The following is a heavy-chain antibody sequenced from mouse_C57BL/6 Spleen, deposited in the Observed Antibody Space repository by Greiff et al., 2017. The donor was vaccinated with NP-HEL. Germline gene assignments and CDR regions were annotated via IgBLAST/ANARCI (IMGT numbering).Heavy chain of an antibody. CDR3: ARGNYYGSPTECLFDY. D-gene: IGHD1-1*01. V-gene: IGHV1-72*01. CDR2: IDPNSGGT. CDR1: GYTFTSYW. J-gene: IGHJ2*01. Sequence: QVQLKQPGAELVKPGASVKLSCKASGYTFTSYWMHWVKQRPGRGLEWIGRIDPNSGGTKYNEKFKSKATLTVDKPSSTAYMQLSSLTSEDSAVYYCARGNYYGSPTECLFDYWGQGTTLTVSS.